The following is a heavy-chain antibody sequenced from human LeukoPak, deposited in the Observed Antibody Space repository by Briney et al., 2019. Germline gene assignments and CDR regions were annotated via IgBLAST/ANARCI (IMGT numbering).Heavy chain of an antibody. D-gene: IGHD3-3*01. CDR3: ARDHDFWSGLVDY. CDR2: INSDGSST. V-gene: IGHV3-74*01. J-gene: IGHJ4*02. CDR1: GFTFSRYS. Sequence: GGSLRLSCAASGFTFSRYSMNWVRQAPGKGLVWVLRINSDGSSTSYADSVKGRFTISRDNAKNTLYLQMNSLRAEDTAVYYCARDHDFWSGLVDYWGQGTLVTVSS.